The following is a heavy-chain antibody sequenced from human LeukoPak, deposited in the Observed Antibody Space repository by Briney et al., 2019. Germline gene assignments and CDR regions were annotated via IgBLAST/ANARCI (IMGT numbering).Heavy chain of an antibody. D-gene: IGHD2-15*01. Sequence: SETLSLTCTVSGGSISSSSYYWGWIRQPPGKGLEWIGNICYSGSTYYNPSLKSRVTISVDTSKNQFSLKLSSVTAADTAVYYCARIVTPGAVDIWGQGTMITVSS. CDR1: GGSISSSSYY. V-gene: IGHV4-39*07. CDR3: ARIVTPGAVDI. CDR2: ICYSGST. J-gene: IGHJ3*02.